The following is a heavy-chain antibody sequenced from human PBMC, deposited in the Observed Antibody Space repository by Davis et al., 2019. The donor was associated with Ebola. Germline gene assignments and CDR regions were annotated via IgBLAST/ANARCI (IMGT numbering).Heavy chain of an antibody. CDR2: ISYYGSNK. J-gene: IGHJ6*02. V-gene: IGHV3-30-3*01. CDR3: ARAQYYDYIWGSYRSYYYYGMDV. Sequence: PGGSLRLSCAASGFTFSSYAMHWVRQAPGKGLEWVAVISYYGSNKYYADSVKGRFTISRDNSKNTLYLQMNSLRAEDTAVYYCARAQYYDYIWGSYRSYYYYGMDVWGQGTTVTVSS. D-gene: IGHD3-16*02. CDR1: GFTFSSYA.